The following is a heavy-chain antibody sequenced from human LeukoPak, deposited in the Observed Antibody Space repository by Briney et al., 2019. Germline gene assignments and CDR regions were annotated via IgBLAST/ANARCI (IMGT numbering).Heavy chain of an antibody. CDR3: ARGVDTAMVPSFDY. CDR1: GGSINNYY. Sequence: SETLSFTCTVSGGSINNYYWSWIRQPPGKGLEWIGYIIYSGSTNYNPSLKSRVTISVDTSKNHFSLKLSSVTAADTAVYYCARGVDTAMVPSFDYWGQGTLVTVSS. CDR2: IIYSGST. V-gene: IGHV4-59*01. D-gene: IGHD5-18*01. J-gene: IGHJ4*02.